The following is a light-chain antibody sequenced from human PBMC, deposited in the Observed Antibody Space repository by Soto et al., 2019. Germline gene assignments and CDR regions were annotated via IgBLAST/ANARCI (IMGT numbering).Light chain of an antibody. CDR3: QQYGSSAYT. Sequence: EIVLTQSPGTLSLSPGERATLSCRASQSVSSSYLAWYQQKPGQAPRLLIYGASSRATGIPDRFSGSGSGTDFTLTISRLETEDFAVYYGQQYGSSAYTFGQGTKLESK. CDR2: GAS. V-gene: IGKV3-20*01. J-gene: IGKJ2*01. CDR1: QSVSSSY.